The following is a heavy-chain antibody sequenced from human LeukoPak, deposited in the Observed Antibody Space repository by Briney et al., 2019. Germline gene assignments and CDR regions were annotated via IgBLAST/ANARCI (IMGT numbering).Heavy chain of an antibody. D-gene: IGHD2-2*01. CDR1: GGTFSSYA. Sequence: AASVKVSCKASGGTFSSYAISWVRQAPGQGLEWMGGIIPIFGTANYAQKFQGRVTITADESTSTAYMELSSLRSEDTAVYYCARDLKAVGSSTSWNYWGQGTLVTVSS. CDR2: IIPIFGTA. V-gene: IGHV1-69*13. CDR3: ARDLKAVGSSTSWNY. J-gene: IGHJ4*02.